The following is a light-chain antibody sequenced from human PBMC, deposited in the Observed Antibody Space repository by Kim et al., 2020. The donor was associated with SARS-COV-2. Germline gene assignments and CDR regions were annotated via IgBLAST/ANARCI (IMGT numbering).Light chain of an antibody. CDR1: QSVTSN. V-gene: IGKV3-15*01. J-gene: IGKJ4*01. Sequence: VSPGERATLSCRASQSVTSNLAWYQQKPGQTPRLLIYGASTRATGIPARLSGSGSGTEFTLTISSLQSEDLALYYCQQYNNWPLPFGGGTKVDIK. CDR3: QQYNNWPLP. CDR2: GAS.